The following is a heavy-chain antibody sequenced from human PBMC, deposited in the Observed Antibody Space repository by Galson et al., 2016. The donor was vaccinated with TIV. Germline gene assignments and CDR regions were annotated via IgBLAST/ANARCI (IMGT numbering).Heavy chain of an antibody. J-gene: IGHJ5*02. CDR2: LNPDSGDT. D-gene: IGHD3-16*01. CDR1: GYTFTGFY. CDR3: ARRNWGNWLDP. V-gene: IGHV1-2*02. Sequence: SVKVSCKASGYTFTGFYIHWIRQAPGQGLEWMGWLNPDSGDTDYAQNFQGRVTMTRDTSIRTAYMELSRLMSADTAVYYCARRNWGNWLDPWGQGTLVTVSS.